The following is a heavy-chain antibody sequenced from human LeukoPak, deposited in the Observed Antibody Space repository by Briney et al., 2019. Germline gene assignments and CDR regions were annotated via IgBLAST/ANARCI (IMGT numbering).Heavy chain of an antibody. V-gene: IGHV3-23*01. Sequence: GGSLRLSCAASGFTFSTYAMSWFRHTPGKGLEWVSGISSGGNTQYTDSVKGRFTVSRDNSKNTLHLQMDSLRAEDTTIYYCTKDRRQWVVPYFDSWGQGTVVTVSS. D-gene: IGHD6-19*01. CDR3: TKDRRQWVVPYFDS. CDR2: ISSGGNT. J-gene: IGHJ4*02. CDR1: GFTFSTYA.